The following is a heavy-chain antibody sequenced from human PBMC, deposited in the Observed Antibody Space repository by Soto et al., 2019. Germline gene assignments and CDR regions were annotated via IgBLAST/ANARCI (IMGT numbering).Heavy chain of an antibody. Sequence: QVQLVQSGAEVKKPGSSVKVSCKASGGTFSSYTISWVRQAPGQGLEWMGRIIPILGIANYAQKFQGRVTITAAKSTSTAYMELSSLRSEDTAVYYCARAATVTTAWFDPWGQGTLVTVSS. J-gene: IGHJ5*02. CDR1: GGTFSSYT. CDR2: IIPILGIA. CDR3: ARAATVTTAWFDP. V-gene: IGHV1-69*02. D-gene: IGHD4-17*01.